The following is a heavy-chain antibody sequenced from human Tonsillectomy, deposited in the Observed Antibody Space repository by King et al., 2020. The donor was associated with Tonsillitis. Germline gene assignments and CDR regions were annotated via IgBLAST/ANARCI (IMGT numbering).Heavy chain of an antibody. CDR3: TRAGSGYDWNYYYYYMDV. CDR2: IKSKADVGTT. Sequence: VQLVESGGGLVKPGGALRLFCAASGFTFNNAWMNWVRQAPGKGLEWGGRIKSKADVGTTEYAAPVKARFTNSRDDSKNTLSLQMNSVKIVDTAVYYCTRAGSGYDWNYYYYYMDVWGTGTTVTVSS. CDR1: GFTFNNAW. D-gene: IGHD1-20*01. V-gene: IGHV3-15*07. J-gene: IGHJ6*03.